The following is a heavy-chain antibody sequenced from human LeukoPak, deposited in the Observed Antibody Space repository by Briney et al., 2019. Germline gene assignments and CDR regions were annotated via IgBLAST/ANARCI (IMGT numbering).Heavy chain of an antibody. CDR3: ARNVEGIVVVPAAMDYYYYMDV. J-gene: IGHJ6*03. CDR2: MNPNSGNT. CDR1: GYTFTSYD. V-gene: IGHV1-8*01. D-gene: IGHD2-2*01. Sequence: ASVKVSCTASGYTFTSYDTNWVRQATGQGLEWMGWMNPNSGNTGYAQKYQGRVTMTRNTSISTAYMELSSLRSEDTAVYYCARNVEGIVVVPAAMDYYYYMDVWGKGTTVTVSS.